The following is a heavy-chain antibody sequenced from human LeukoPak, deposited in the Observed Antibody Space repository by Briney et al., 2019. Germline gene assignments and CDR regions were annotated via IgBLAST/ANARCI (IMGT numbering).Heavy chain of an antibody. CDR1: GFTFSSYA. V-gene: IGHV3-23*01. J-gene: IGHJ5*02. D-gene: IGHD2-21*02. Sequence: GGSLRLSCAASGFTFSSYAMHWVRQAPGKGLEWVSITYTGSNGNTYYANLVKGRFTMSRDSSKNTLFLEMNSLTAEDTAVYYCARTHSDAPNWFDPWGQGTLVTVSS. CDR2: YTGSNGNT. CDR3: ARTHSDAPNWFDP.